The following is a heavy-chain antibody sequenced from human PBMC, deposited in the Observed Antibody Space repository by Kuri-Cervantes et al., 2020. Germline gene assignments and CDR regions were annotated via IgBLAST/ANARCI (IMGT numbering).Heavy chain of an antibody. V-gene: IGHV1-8*02. D-gene: IGHD2-15*01. J-gene: IGHJ5*02. CDR2: MNPNSGNT. CDR3: AKGVVAAKRAPTRERGSTTLAYNWFDP. Sequence: ASVKVSCKASGYTFTSYGISWVRQAPGQGLEWMGWMNPNSGNTGYAQKFQGRVTMTRNTSISTAYMELSSLRSEDTAVYCCAKGVVAAKRAPTRERGSTTLAYNWFDPWGQGTLVTVSS. CDR1: GYTFTSYG.